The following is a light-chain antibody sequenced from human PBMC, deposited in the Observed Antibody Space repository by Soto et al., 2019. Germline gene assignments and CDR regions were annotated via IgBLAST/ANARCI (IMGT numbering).Light chain of an antibody. CDR2: KAS. CDR1: QSISSW. V-gene: IGKV1-5*03. Sequence: DLQMTQSPSTLSASVGDRVTITCRASQSISSWLAWYQQKPGKAPKLLIYKASSLEGGVPSRFSGSGSWTEFTLTISSLQPDDFATYYCQQYNSYSFTFGPGTKVDIK. J-gene: IGKJ3*01. CDR3: QQYNSYSFT.